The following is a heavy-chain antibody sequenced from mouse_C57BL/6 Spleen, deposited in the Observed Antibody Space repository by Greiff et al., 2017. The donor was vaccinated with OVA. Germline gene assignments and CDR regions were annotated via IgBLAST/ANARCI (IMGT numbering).Heavy chain of an antibody. CDR3: ARPQARPYAMDY. Sequence: VQLKQSGAELMKPGASVKLSCKATGYTFTGYWIAWVKQRPGHGLEWIGEILPGSGSTNYNETFKGKATFTADTSSNPAYMQHSSLTTDDAAIYDCARPQARPYAMDYWGQGTSVTVSS. CDR2: ILPGSGST. CDR1: GYTFTGYW. D-gene: IGHD3-2*02. V-gene: IGHV1-9*01. J-gene: IGHJ4*01.